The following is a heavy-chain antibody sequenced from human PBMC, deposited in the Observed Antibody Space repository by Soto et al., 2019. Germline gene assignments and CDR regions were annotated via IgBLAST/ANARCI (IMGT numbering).Heavy chain of an antibody. CDR2: ISHVGTT. J-gene: IGHJ6*03. D-gene: IGHD3-3*01. Sequence: PSETVSLACSFSVVRMVYFGYSLGLIRQSPGNGLEWLVYISHVGTTYYNPSFKIRLSLSIDRTRNQFCLSLSSMTSEDKAVYYCDRGGRYEYLELWGTGIKVNVS. V-gene: IGHV4-30-2*06. CDR1: VVRMVYFGYS. CDR3: DRGGRYEYLEL.